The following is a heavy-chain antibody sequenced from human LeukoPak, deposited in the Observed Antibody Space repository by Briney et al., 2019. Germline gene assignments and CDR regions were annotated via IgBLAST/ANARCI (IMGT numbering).Heavy chain of an antibody. CDR2: IYYSGST. J-gene: IGHJ3*02. Sequence: QSSETLSLTCTVSGGSISSYYRSWVRQPPGKGLEWIGYIYYSGSTNYNPSLKSRVTISVDTSKNQFSLKLSSVTAADTAVYYCARPDIVGATAAFDIWGQGTMVTVSS. D-gene: IGHD1-26*01. CDR1: GGSISSYY. V-gene: IGHV4-59*01. CDR3: ARPDIVGATAAFDI.